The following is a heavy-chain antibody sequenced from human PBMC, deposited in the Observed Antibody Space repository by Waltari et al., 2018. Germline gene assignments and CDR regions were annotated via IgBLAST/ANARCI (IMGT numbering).Heavy chain of an antibody. CDR1: GYSFTSYN. V-gene: IGHV1-8*03. CDR2: MNPTSGST. D-gene: IGHD3-10*01. J-gene: IGHJ6*03. Sequence: QVPLVQSGAEVKKPGASVKVSCKASGYSFTSYNINWVRQAAGQGLVWMGWMNPTSGSTSHAQKFQDKVTITRNTSIGKAYMELRRLRSEDTAVYYCARDYGSGTYYYMDVWGKGTTVTVSS. CDR3: ARDYGSGTYYYMDV.